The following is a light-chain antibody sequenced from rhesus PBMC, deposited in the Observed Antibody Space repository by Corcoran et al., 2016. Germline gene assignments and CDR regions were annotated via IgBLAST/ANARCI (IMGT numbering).Light chain of an antibody. Sequence: DIQMTQSPSSLSASVGDRVTITCRASQTISPYLAWYQQKPGNVPKLLIFAASTLQSGVPSRFSGSGSGTDFTLTISSLQPEDFATYYCQQHYSRHLSFGGGTSVELK. V-gene: IGKV1-44*03. CDR2: AAS. CDR1: QTISPY. CDR3: QQHYSRHLS. J-gene: IGKJ4*01.